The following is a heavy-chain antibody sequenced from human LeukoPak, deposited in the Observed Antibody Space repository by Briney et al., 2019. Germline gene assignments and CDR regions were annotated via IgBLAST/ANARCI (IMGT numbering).Heavy chain of an antibody. CDR1: GFTFDDYA. V-gene: IGHV3-9*01. CDR3: ARSPIQYCSSTSCYRDSHFDY. J-gene: IGHJ4*02. Sequence: GGSLRLSCAASGFTFDDYAMHWVRQAPGKGLEWVSGISWNSGSIGYADSVKGRFTISRDNAKNSLYLQMNSLRAEDTAVYYCARSPIQYCSSTSCYRDSHFDYWGQGTLVTVSS. CDR2: ISWNSGSI. D-gene: IGHD2-2*01.